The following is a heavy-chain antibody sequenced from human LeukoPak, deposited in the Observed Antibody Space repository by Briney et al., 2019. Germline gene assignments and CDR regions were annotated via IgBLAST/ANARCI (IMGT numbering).Heavy chain of an antibody. CDR3: ARTSMIVAYFDY. V-gene: IGHV3-33*01. J-gene: IGHJ4*02. CDR1: EFTFSTHG. CDR2: IWYDGSNK. Sequence: PGGSLRLSCAASEFTFSTHGMHWVRQAPGKGLEWVAVIWYDGSNKYYADSVKGRFTISRDNSKNTLYLQINSLRAEDTAVYYCARTSMIVAYFDYWGQGTLVTVSS. D-gene: IGHD3-22*01.